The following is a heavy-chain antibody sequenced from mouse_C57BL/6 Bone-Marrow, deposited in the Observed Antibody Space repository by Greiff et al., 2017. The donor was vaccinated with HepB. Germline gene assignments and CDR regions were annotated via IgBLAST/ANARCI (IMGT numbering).Heavy chain of an antibody. D-gene: IGHD2-4*01. CDR1: GFTFSSYA. V-gene: IGHV5-9-1*02. CDR3: TRDCDYDDYAMDY. CDR2: ISSGGDYI. J-gene: IGHJ4*01. Sequence: EVQGVESGEGLVKPGGSLKLSCAASGFTFSSYAMSWVRQTPEKRLEWVAYISSGGDYIYYADTVKGRFTISRDNARNTLYLQMSSLKSEDTAMYYCTRDCDYDDYAMDYWGQGTSVTVSS.